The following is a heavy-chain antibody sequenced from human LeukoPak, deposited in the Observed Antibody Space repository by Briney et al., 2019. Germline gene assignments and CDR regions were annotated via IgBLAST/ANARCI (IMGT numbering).Heavy chain of an antibody. J-gene: IGHJ4*02. CDR1: GGTFSSYA. D-gene: IGHD3-16*02. Sequence: GASVKVSCKASGGTFSSYAISWVRQAPGQGLEWMGGIIPIFGTANYAQKFQGRVTITTDESTSTAYMELSSLRSEDTAVYYCASSTWNYDYVWGSYRDTYYFDYWGQGTLVTVSS. CDR3: ASSTWNYDYVWGSYRDTYYFDY. V-gene: IGHV1-69*05. CDR2: IIPIFGTA.